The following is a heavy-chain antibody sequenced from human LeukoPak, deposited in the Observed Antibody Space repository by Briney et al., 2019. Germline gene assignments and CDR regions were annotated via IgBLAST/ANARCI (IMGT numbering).Heavy chain of an antibody. CDR3: ARAYGSDPDYYYYMDV. J-gene: IGHJ6*03. CDR2: INSNSGGT. V-gene: IGHV1-2*02. D-gene: IGHD3-10*01. Sequence: GASVKVSCKASGYTFTGYYMHWVRQAPGQGLEWMGWINSNSGGTKYAQKFQGRVTMTRDTSISTAYMELTRLRFDDTAVYYCARAYGSDPDYYYYMDVWGKGTTVTISS. CDR1: GYTFTGYY.